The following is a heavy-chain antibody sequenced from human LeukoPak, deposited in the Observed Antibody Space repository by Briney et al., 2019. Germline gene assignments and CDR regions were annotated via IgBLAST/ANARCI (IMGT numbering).Heavy chain of an antibody. D-gene: IGHD5-24*01. CDR2: IYYSGST. CDR1: GGSISSSSYY. V-gene: IGHV4-39*07. CDR3: AGEEDREAFDI. Sequence: SETLSLTCTVSGGSISSSSYYWGWIRQPPGKGLEWIGSIYYSGSTYYNPSLKSRVTISVDTSKNQFSLKLSSVTAADTAVYYCAGEEDREAFDIWGQGTMVTVSS. J-gene: IGHJ3*02.